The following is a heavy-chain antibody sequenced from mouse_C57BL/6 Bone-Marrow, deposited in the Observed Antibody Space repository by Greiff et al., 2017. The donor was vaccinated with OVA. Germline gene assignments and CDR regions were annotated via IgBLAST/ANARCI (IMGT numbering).Heavy chain of an antibody. J-gene: IGHJ3*01. Sequence: QVQLQQSGAELMKPGASVTLSCKATGYTFTGYWLEWVKQRPGHGLEWIGEILPGSGSTNYTEKFKGKATFTADTSSNTAYMQLSSLTTEDSAIYYCARLGDYRFAYWGQGTLVTVSA. V-gene: IGHV1-9*01. CDR1: GYTFTGYW. CDR3: ARLGDYRFAY. CDR2: ILPGSGST. D-gene: IGHD2-4*01.